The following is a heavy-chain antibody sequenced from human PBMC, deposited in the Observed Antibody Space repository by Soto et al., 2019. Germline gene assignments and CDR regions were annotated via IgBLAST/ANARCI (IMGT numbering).Heavy chain of an antibody. CDR2: IYTSGST. J-gene: IGHJ4*02. CDR1: GGSISSYY. CDR3: AREPRGYYDSSGYYYVDY. V-gene: IGHV4-4*07. Sequence: QVQLQESGPGLVKPSETLSLTCTVSGGSISSYYWSWIRQPAGKGLEWIGRIYTSGSTNYNPSLKSRVTMSVDTSKKQFSLKLSSVTAADTAVYYCAREPRGYYDSSGYYYVDYWGQGTLVTVSS. D-gene: IGHD3-22*01.